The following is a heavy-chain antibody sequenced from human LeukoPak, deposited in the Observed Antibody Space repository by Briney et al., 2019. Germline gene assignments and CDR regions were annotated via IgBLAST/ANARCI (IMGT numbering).Heavy chain of an antibody. V-gene: IGHV1-3*01. Sequence: GASVKVSCKASGYIFTSYAMHWVRQAPGQRLEWMGWINAGNGNTKYSQKFQGRVTITRDTSASTAYMELSSLRSEDTTVYYCARDQSRDGYKEGFRFDYWGQGTLVTVSS. J-gene: IGHJ4*02. CDR1: GYIFTSYA. CDR3: ARDQSRDGYKEGFRFDY. CDR2: INAGNGNT. D-gene: IGHD5-24*01.